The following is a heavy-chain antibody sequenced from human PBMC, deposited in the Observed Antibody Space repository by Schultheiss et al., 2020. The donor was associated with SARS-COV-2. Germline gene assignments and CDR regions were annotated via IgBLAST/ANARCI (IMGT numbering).Heavy chain of an antibody. CDR2: IYYSGST. CDR1: GYSISSGYY. Sequence: SETLSLTCAVSGYSISSGYYWGWIRQPPGKGLEWIGYIYYSGSTKYNPSLKSRVTISVDTSKNQFSLKLSSVTAADTAVYYCARSHRRGWFDPWGQGTLVTVSS. CDR3: ARSHRRGWFDP. V-gene: IGHV4-38-2*01. D-gene: IGHD3-10*01. J-gene: IGHJ5*02.